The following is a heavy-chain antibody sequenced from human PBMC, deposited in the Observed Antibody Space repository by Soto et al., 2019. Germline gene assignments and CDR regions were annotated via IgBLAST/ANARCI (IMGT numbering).Heavy chain of an antibody. V-gene: IGHV3-30-3*01. CDR3: ARPDWEGGSYPDY. D-gene: IGHD1-26*01. CDR1: GFTFSSYA. CDR2: ISYDGSNK. J-gene: IGHJ4*02. Sequence: QVQLVESGGGVVQPGRSLRLSCAASGFTFSSYAMHWVRQAPGKGLEWVAVISYDGSNKYYADSVKGRFTISRDNSKNTLYLQVNSLRAEDTAVEYCARPDWEGGSYPDYWGQGSLVTVSS.